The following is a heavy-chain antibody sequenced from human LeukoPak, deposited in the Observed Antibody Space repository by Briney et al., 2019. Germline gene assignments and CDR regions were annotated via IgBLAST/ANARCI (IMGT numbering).Heavy chain of an antibody. D-gene: IGHD6-13*01. CDR3: ARGKDSSSWAYYYYYMDV. CDR2: IRSKGGST. Sequence: GGSLRLSCAASGFTFNSYAMHWVRQAPGKGLEYVSGIRSKGGSTYYVNSVKGRFTISRDNSKNTLYLQMNSLRAEDTTVYYCARGKDSSSWAYYYYYMDVWGKGTTVTVSS. V-gene: IGHV3-64*01. J-gene: IGHJ6*03. CDR1: GFTFNSYA.